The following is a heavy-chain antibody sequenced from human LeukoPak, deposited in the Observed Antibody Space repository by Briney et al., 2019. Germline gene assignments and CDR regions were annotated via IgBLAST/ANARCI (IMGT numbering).Heavy chain of an antibody. V-gene: IGHV4-4*02. J-gene: IGHJ3*02. CDR1: GASISNGNW. CDR3: AREGSVSGDAFDI. D-gene: IGHD3-10*01. Sequence: PSETLSLTCAVSGASISNGNWWSWVRPPPGKGLEWIGEVFHSGPTNYNPSLKNRVTMSVDKSKNHFSLKMTSMTAADTAVYYCAREGSVSGDAFDIWGQGTLVTVSS. CDR2: VFHSGPT.